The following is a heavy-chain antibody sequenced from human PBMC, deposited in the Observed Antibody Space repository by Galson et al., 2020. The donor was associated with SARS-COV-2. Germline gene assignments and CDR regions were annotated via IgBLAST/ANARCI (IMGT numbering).Heavy chain of an antibody. J-gene: IGHJ6*02. CDR3: AGAQCTSYYYGMDV. D-gene: IGHD6-19*01. Sequence: GESLKISCAASGFTFSSYGMHWVRQAPGKGLEWVAVISYDGSNKYYADSVKGRFTISRDNSKNTLYLQMNSLRAEDTAVYYCAGAQCTSYYYGMDVWGQGTTVTVSS. V-gene: IGHV3-30*03. CDR1: GFTFSSYG. CDR2: ISYDGSNK.